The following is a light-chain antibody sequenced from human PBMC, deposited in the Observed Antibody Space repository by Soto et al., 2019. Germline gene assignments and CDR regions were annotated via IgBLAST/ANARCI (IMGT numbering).Light chain of an antibody. CDR2: KVS. CDR1: HSLVYRDGDTF. V-gene: IGKV2-30*01. CDR3: MQASFWPPYA. J-gene: IGKJ2*01. Sequence: DVVLTQSPLSLPVTVGQPASISCRSSHSLVYRDGDTFLSWFHQWPGQSPRRLIYKVSNRESGVPERFSGNGSDTAFALEIARVESEDVGIYYCMQASFWPPYAFGQGTRLEIK.